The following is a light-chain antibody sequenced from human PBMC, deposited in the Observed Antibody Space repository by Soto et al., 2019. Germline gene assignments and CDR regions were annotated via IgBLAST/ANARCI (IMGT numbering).Light chain of an antibody. V-gene: IGLV2-8*01. CDR1: SSDVGAYNY. J-gene: IGLJ3*02. CDR2: EVS. Sequence: QSALTQPPSASGCPGQSVTISCTGTSSDVGAYNYVSWYQQHPGKVPKLIIYEVSKRPSGVPDRFSGSKSGNTASLTVSGLRPEDEADYYCSSYAASNTFGAFGGGTKLTVL. CDR3: SSYAASNTFGA.